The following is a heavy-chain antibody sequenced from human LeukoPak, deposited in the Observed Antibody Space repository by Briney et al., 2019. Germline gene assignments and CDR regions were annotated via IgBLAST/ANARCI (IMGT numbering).Heavy chain of an antibody. D-gene: IGHD6-19*01. CDR3: ATSGWYLLPGVY. CDR1: GDSISSTNYY. V-gene: IGHV4-39*01. Sequence: SETLSLTCTVSGDSISSTNYYWGWIRQPPGKGLEWIGSIYYSGSTYYNPSLESRVTISVDTSKNQFSLKLSSVTAADTAVDYCATSGWYLLPGVYWGQGTLVTVSS. J-gene: IGHJ4*02. CDR2: IYYSGST.